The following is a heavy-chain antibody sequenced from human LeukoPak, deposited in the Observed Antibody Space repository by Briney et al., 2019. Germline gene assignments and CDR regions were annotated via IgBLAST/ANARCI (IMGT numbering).Heavy chain of an antibody. CDR3: ARELYYYDSSGYFDY. Sequence: SVKVSCKASGGTFSSYAISWVRQAPGQGLEWMGRIIPIFGTANYAQKFQGKVTITTDESTSTAYMELSSLRSEDTAVYYCARELYYYDSSGYFDYWGQGTLVTVSS. J-gene: IGHJ4*02. CDR1: GGTFSSYA. D-gene: IGHD3-22*01. CDR2: IIPIFGTA. V-gene: IGHV1-69*05.